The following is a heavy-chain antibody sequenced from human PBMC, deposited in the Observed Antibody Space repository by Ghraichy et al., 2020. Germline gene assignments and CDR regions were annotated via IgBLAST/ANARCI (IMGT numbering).Heavy chain of an antibody. V-gene: IGHV3-13*01. J-gene: IGHJ4*02. D-gene: IGHD4-23*01. Sequence: GGSLRLSCAASGFTFSTYDIHWVRQATGKGLEWVSGIGAAGDTYYPGSVKGRVTISRENAKNSLHLQLNSLGAGDTAVYYCARARDSHCLGGICSYYCDCWGQGTLATVSS. CDR2: IGAAGDT. CDR3: ARARDSHCLGGICSYYCDC. CDR1: GFTFSTYD.